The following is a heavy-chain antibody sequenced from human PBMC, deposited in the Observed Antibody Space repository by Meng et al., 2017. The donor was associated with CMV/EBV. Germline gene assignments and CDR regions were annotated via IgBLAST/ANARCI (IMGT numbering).Heavy chain of an antibody. D-gene: IGHD6-19*01. V-gene: IGHV1-69*05. Sequence: SVKVSCKASGGTFSSYAISWVRQAPGQGLEWMGGIIPIFGTANYAQKFQGRVTITTDESTSTAYVELSSLRSEDTAVYYCVLDSSGWYSMWGQGTLVTVSS. CDR1: GGTFSSYA. CDR2: IIPIFGTA. J-gene: IGHJ4*02. CDR3: VLDSSGWYSM.